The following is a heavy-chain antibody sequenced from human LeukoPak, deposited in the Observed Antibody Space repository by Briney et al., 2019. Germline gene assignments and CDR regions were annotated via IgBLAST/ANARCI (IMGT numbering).Heavy chain of an antibody. Sequence: GGSLRLSCAASGFTFSSYSMNWVRQAPGKGLEWVSFISSGSGYMYYADSMKGRFTISRDNAKGSLYLQMNSLRAEDTAVYYCARDRKVGNWYFDLWGRGTLVTVSS. CDR1: GFTFSSYS. D-gene: IGHD1-26*01. J-gene: IGHJ2*01. CDR2: ISSGSGYM. CDR3: ARDRKVGNWYFDL. V-gene: IGHV3-21*01.